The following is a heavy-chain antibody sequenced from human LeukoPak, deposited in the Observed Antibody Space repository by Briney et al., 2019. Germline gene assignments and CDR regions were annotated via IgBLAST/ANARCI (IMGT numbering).Heavy chain of an antibody. CDR3: VRFYGTY. CDR2: ISSTSTYI. D-gene: IGHD2/OR15-2a*01. Sequence: GESLRLSCAASGFTFSGYGMNWVRQAPGKGLEWVSSISSTSTYIYYADSMKGRFTISRDNAKNTVYLQMNSLRAEDTAVYYWVRFYGTYLGRGTLGTVS. J-gene: IGHJ4*02. V-gene: IGHV3-21*01. CDR1: GFTFSGYG.